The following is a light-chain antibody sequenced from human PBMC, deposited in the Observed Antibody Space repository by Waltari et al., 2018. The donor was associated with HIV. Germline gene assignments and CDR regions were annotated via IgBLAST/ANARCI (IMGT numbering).Light chain of an antibody. CDR3: QQYDSFPWT. CDR1: QSISGW. V-gene: IGKV1-5*03. Sequence: DIQMTQSPSTLSASIGDRVPITSRASQSISGWLAWYHQKPGKAPKLLIYEASNLESGVPSRFSGTGSGTEFTLTISSLQPDDSATFYCQQYDSFPWTFGQGTKVGIK. CDR2: EAS. J-gene: IGKJ1*01.